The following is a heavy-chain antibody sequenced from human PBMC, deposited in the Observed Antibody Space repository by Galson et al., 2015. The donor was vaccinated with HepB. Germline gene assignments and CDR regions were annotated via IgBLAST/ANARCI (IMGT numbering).Heavy chain of an antibody. V-gene: IGHV1-8*01. CDR2: MTPNNANT. J-gene: IGHJ4*02. D-gene: IGHD3-22*01. CDR3: ARALMRGYSAGRGYYSIDY. Sequence: SVKVSCKASGYTFTSYDINWVRQATGQGLEWMGWMTPNNANTGYEQNFKGRVTMTRNTSKNTAYMEMSSLTSEDTAVYYCARALMRGYSAGRGYYSIDYWGQGTLVTVSS. CDR1: GYTFTSYD.